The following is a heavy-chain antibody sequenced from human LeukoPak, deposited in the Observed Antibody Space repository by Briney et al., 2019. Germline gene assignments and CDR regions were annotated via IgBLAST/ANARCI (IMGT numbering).Heavy chain of an antibody. CDR3: AKGNYYDSSGRGAFDY. Sequence: PGGSLRLSCAASGLTFSSYAMSWVRQAPGKGLEWVSAISGSGGSTYYADSVKGRFTISRDNSKNTLYMQMNNLRAEDTGVYYSAKGNYYDSSGRGAFDYWGQGTLVTASS. V-gene: IGHV3-23*01. CDR1: GLTFSSYA. CDR2: ISGSGGST. D-gene: IGHD3-22*01. J-gene: IGHJ4*02.